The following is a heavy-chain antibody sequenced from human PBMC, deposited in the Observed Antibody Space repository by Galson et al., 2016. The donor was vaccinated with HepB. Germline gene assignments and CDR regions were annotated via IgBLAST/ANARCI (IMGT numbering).Heavy chain of an antibody. CDR1: GSTFSNYA. CDR3: VRPYGNDPIDFLIAY. CDR2: ISYDGSSE. Sequence: SLRLSCAVFGSTFSNYAMHWVRQAPGKGLEWVAVISYDGSSEFYGDSVKGRFTISRDNFKNTLFLQMNSLRAEDTAVYYCVRPYGNDPIDFLIAYWGQGTLVTVSS. V-gene: IGHV3-30-3*01. J-gene: IGHJ4*02. D-gene: IGHD1-1*01.